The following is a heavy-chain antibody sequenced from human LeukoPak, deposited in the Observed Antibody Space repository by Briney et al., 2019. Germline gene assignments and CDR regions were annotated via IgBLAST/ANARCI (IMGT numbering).Heavy chain of an antibody. V-gene: IGHV3-66*01. Sequence: GGSLRLSCAASGFTVSSNYMSWVRQAPGKGLEWVSVISSGGSTYYADSVKGRFTISRDNSKNTLYLQMSSLRAEDTAVYYCAREGIAVAGRRAFDIWGQGTMVTVSS. CDR1: GFTVSSNY. J-gene: IGHJ3*02. CDR2: ISSGGST. D-gene: IGHD6-13*01. CDR3: AREGIAVAGRRAFDI.